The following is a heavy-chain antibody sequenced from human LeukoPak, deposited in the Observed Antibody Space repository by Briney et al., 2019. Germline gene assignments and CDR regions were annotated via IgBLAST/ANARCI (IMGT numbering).Heavy chain of an antibody. J-gene: IGHJ4*02. CDR2: INHSGST. CDR1: GGSFSGYY. CDR3: ARGGGYDYY. D-gene: IGHD5-12*01. Sequence: SETLSLICAVYGGSFSGYYWSWIRQPPGKGLEWIGEINHSGSTNYNPSLKSRVTISVDTSKNQFSLKLSSVTAADTAVYYCARGGGYDYYWGQGTLVTVSS. V-gene: IGHV4-34*01.